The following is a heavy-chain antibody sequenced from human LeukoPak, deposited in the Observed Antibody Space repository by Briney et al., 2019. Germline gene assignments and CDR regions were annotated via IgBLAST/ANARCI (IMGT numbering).Heavy chain of an antibody. Sequence: ASVKVSCKASGYTFTSYDINWVRQATGQGLEWMGWMNPNSGNTGYAQKFQGRVTITRNTSISTAYMELSSLRSDDTAVYYCARDSFITIFGGAAFDVWGQGTMVTVSS. CDR3: ARDSFITIFGGAAFDV. V-gene: IGHV1-8*03. CDR2: MNPNSGNT. CDR1: GYTFTSYD. J-gene: IGHJ3*01. D-gene: IGHD3-9*01.